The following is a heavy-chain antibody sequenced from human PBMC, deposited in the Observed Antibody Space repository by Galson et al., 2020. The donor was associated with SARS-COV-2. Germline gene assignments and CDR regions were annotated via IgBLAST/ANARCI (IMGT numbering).Heavy chain of an antibody. CDR2: INPSGGST. D-gene: IGHD5-12*01. CDR1: GYTFTSYY. J-gene: IGHJ4*02. Sequence: ASVKVSCKASGYTFTSYYMHWVRQAPGQGLEWMGIINPSGGSTSYAQKFQGRVTMTRDTSTSTVYMELSSLRSEDTAVYYCASAYSGYDYFDYWGQGTLVTVSS. CDR3: ASAYSGYDYFDY. V-gene: IGHV1-46*01.